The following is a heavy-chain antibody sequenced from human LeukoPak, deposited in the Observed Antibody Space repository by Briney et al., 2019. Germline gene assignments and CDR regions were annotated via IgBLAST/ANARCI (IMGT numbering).Heavy chain of an antibody. J-gene: IGHJ4*02. CDR1: GFTFSSYN. CDR2: ISGSGTLI. Sequence: GGSLRLSCAASGFTFSSYNMNWVRQAPGKGVEWVSYISGSGTLIYDADSMKGRFTISRDNVRNSLYLQMNSLRVDDTAVYYCARDGDSSAYHYFDYWGQGTLVTVSS. CDR3: ARDGDSSAYHYFDY. V-gene: IGHV3-21*01. D-gene: IGHD3-22*01.